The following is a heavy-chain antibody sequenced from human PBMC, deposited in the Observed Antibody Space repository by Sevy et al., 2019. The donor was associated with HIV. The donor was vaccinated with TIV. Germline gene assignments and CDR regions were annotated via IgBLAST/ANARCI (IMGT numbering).Heavy chain of an antibody. CDR1: GGSVSTYY. D-gene: IGHD3-10*01. CDR2: IETSGST. CDR3: ARDLGITVVRGVRKNYGMDV. V-gene: IGHV4-4*07. J-gene: IGHJ6*02. Sequence: SETLSLTCTVSGGSVSTYYWSWIRQPAGKGLEWIGRIETSGSTNYNPSLKSRVTMSIDTSKNQFSRKLSSVTAADTAVYFCARDLGITVVRGVRKNYGMDVWGQGTTVTVSS.